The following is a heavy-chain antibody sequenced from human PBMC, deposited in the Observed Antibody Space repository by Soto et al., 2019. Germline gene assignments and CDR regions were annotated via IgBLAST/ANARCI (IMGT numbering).Heavy chain of an antibody. CDR1: GYTFTSYG. D-gene: IGHD2-8*01. CDR2: ISVYTGNT. CDR3: ARDRCTTDKCYTHNFDV. V-gene: IGHV1-18*04. J-gene: IGHJ6*02. Sequence: QVQLVQSGGEVTKPGASVKVSCKSSGYTFTSYGVSWVRQAPGQGLEWLGWISVYTGNTKQAQKFQDRVTLTTEASTSTAYLELRNLRSDDTAVYYCARDRCTTDKCYTHNFDVWGQGTTVTVSS.